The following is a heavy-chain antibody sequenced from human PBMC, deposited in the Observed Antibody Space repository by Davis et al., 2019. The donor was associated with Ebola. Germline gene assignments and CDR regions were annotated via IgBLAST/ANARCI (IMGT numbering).Heavy chain of an antibody. V-gene: IGHV3-30-3*01. D-gene: IGHD3-16*01. CDR3: ARGGGFGR. Sequence: GGSLRLSCAASGFTFSSYAMPWVRQVPGKGLEWVAVISYDGSNKYYADSVKGRFTISRDNSKNTLYLQMNSLRAEDTAVYYCARGGGFGRWGQGTLVTVSS. CDR2: ISYDGSNK. J-gene: IGHJ5*02. CDR1: GFTFSSYA.